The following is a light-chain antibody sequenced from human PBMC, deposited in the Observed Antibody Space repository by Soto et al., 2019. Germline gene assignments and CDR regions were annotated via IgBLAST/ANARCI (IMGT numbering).Light chain of an antibody. CDR1: SSDVGGYNY. CDR3: SSYAGSNNFDVV. Sequence: QSVLTQPPSASGSPGQSVTISCTGTSSDVGGYNYVSWYQQHPGKAPKLMIYEVNKRPSGVPDRFSGSKSGNTASLTVSGLQAEDEADYYCSSYAGSNNFDVVFGGGTQLTVL. V-gene: IGLV2-8*01. CDR2: EVN. J-gene: IGLJ2*01.